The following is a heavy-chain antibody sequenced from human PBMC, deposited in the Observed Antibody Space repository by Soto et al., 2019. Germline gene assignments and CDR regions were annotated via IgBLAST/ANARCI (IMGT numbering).Heavy chain of an antibody. Sequence: ASETLSLTCTVSGGSISSGGYYWSWIRQHPGKGLEWIGYIYYSGSTYYNPSLKSRVTISVDTSKNQFSLKLSSVTAADTAVYYCARAPAVYYDYVWGSYRSPSFDYWGQGTLVTVSS. CDR2: IYYSGST. V-gene: IGHV4-31*03. J-gene: IGHJ4*02. CDR3: ARAPAVYYDYVWGSYRSPSFDY. CDR1: GGSISSGGYY. D-gene: IGHD3-16*02.